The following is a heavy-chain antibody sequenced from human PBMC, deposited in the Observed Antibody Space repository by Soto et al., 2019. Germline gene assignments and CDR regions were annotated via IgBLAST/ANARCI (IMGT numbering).Heavy chain of an antibody. D-gene: IGHD3-10*01. Sequence: EVQLVESGGGLIQPGGSLRLSCAVSGFTVSNNYMSWVRQAPGKGLEGVSVIYSGGYTAYGDSVKGRFTISRDNSKNTLHLKKNRLGPAGPAVSYCDARAGGGGYWGQGTLVTVSS. CDR1: GFTVSNNY. CDR3: DARAGGGGY. V-gene: IGHV3-53*01. J-gene: IGHJ4*02. CDR2: IYSGGYT.